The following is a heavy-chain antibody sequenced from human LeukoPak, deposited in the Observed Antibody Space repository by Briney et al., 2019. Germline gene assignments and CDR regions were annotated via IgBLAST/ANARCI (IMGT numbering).Heavy chain of an antibody. CDR2: IYYSGST. J-gene: IGHJ5*02. Sequence: SETLSLTCTVSGGSISSYYWRWLRQPPGKGLEWIGYIYYSGSTNYNPSLKSRVTISVDTSKNQFSLKLSSVTAADTAVYYCARDYPDSSGYPNNWFDPWGQGTLVTVSS. D-gene: IGHD3-22*01. CDR3: ARDYPDSSGYPNNWFDP. CDR1: GGSISSYY. V-gene: IGHV4-59*01.